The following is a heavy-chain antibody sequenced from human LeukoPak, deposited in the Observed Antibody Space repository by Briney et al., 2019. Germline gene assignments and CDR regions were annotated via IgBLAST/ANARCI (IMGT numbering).Heavy chain of an antibody. CDR2: IYTSGST. V-gene: IGHV4-61*02. CDR3: ARGKGYYDSSGYYIDAFDI. Sequence: SQTLSLTCTVSGGSISAGTSYWSWIRQPAGKGLEWIGRIYTSGSTNYNPSLKSRVTMSVDTSKNQFSLKLSSVTAADTAVYYCARGKGYYDSSGYYIDAFDIWGQGTMVTVSS. CDR1: GGSISAGTSY. J-gene: IGHJ3*02. D-gene: IGHD3-22*01.